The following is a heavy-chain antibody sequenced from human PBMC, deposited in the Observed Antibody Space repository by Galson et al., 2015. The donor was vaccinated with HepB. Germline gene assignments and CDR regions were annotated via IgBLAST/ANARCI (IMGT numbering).Heavy chain of an antibody. CDR2: IIPIFGTA. V-gene: IGHV1-69*13. Sequence: SVKVSCKASGGTFSSYAISWVRQAPGQGLEWMGGIIPIFGTANYAQKFQGRVTITADESTSTAYMELSSLRSEDTAVYYCARGGWHHNWFDPWGQGALVTISS. J-gene: IGHJ5*02. CDR1: GGTFSSYA. D-gene: IGHD2-15*01. CDR3: ARGGWHHNWFDP.